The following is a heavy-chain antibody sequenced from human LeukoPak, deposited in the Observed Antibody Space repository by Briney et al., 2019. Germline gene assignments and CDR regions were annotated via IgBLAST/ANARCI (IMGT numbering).Heavy chain of an antibody. J-gene: IGHJ4*02. V-gene: IGHV4-4*07. Sequence: SETLSLTCTVSGGSISSYYWSWIRQPAGKGLEWIGRIYTSGSTNYNPSLKSRVTMSIDTYKNQFSLKLSSVPAADTALYYCARDLAVAGIFDYWGQGTLVAVSS. D-gene: IGHD6-19*01. CDR2: IYTSGST. CDR3: ARDLAVAGIFDY. CDR1: GGSISSYY.